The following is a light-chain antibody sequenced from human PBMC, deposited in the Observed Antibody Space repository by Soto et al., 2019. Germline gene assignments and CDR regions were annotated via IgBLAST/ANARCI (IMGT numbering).Light chain of an antibody. J-gene: IGKJ1*01. V-gene: IGKV3-20*01. CDR3: QQYDSSPRT. Sequence: ESVLTQSPCTLSLSPGERATLSCRASQSVSSNYLAWYQQKPGQAPRLLIYGASTRATGIPDRFSGSGSGTDLTLTISRLEPEDFAVYWCQQYDSSPRTFGQGTKVDNK. CDR2: GAS. CDR1: QSVSSNY.